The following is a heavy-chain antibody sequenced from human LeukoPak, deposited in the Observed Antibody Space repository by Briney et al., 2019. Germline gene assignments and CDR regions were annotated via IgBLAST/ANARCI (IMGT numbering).Heavy chain of an antibody. CDR1: GFTVSSNY. V-gene: IGHV3-53*01. J-gene: IGHJ4*02. D-gene: IGHD5-18*01. Sequence: QAGGSLRLSCAASGFTVSSNYMNWVRHAPGKGLDWVSVIYSGGSTNYADSVKGRFTISRDNSKNTLHLQMNSLRAEDTAVYYCIYGYTLDFWGQGTLVTVSS. CDR3: IYGYTLDF. CDR2: IYSGGST.